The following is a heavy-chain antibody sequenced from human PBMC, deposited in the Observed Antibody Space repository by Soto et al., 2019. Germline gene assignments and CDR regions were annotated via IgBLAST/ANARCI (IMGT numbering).Heavy chain of an antibody. CDR3: ASDLAAAGSYYYYGMDV. V-gene: IGHV3-30-3*01. J-gene: IGHJ6*02. Sequence: GGSLRLSCAASGFTFSSYAMHWVRQAPGKGLEWVAVISYDGSNKYYADSVKGRFTISRDNSKNTLYLQMNSLRAEDTAVYYCASDLAAAGSYYYYGMDVWGQGTTVTVSS. CDR1: GFTFSSYA. D-gene: IGHD6-13*01. CDR2: ISYDGSNK.